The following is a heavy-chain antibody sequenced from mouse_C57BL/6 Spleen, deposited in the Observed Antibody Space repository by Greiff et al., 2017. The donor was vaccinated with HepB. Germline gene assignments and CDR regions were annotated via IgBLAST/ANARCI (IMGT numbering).Heavy chain of an antibody. CDR2: ISSGGSYT. Sequence: EVMLVESGGDLVKPGGSLKLSCAASGFTFSSYGMSWVRQTPDKRLEWVATISSGGSYTYYPDSVKGRFTISRDNAKNTLYLQMSSLKSEDTAMYYCARKERGSTMVTTEYYFDYWGQGTTLTVSS. CDR1: GFTFSSYG. D-gene: IGHD2-2*01. J-gene: IGHJ2*01. V-gene: IGHV5-6*01. CDR3: ARKERGSTMVTTEYYFDY.